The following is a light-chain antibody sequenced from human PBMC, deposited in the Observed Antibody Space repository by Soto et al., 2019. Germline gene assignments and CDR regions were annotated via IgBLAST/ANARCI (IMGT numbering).Light chain of an antibody. CDR2: GAS. Sequence: EIVMTQSPATLSVSPGERATLSCRASQSVSSNLAWYQQKPGQAPRLLIYGASTRATGIPARFSGSGSETEFSLTISSLQSEDFAVYYCQQYNNWRRTFGQGTKVEIK. J-gene: IGKJ1*01. CDR3: QQYNNWRRT. V-gene: IGKV3-15*01. CDR1: QSVSSN.